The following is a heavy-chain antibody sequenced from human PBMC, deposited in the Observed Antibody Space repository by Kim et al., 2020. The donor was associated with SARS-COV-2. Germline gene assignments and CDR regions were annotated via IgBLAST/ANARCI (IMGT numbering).Heavy chain of an antibody. J-gene: IGHJ4*02. V-gene: IGHV1-46*01. CDR2: INPSGGST. D-gene: IGHD3-10*01. CDR3: ARDSLTMVRGVCPLSY. CDR1: GYTFTSYY. Sequence: ASVKVSCKASGYTFTSYYMHWVRQAPGQGLEWMGIINPSGGSTSYAQKFQGRVTMTRDTSTSTVYMELSSLRSEDTAVYYCARDSLTMVRGVCPLSYWGQGTLVTVSS.